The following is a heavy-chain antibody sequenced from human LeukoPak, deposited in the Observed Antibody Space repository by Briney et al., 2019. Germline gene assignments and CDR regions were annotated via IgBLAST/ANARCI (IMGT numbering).Heavy chain of an antibody. Sequence: VASVKVSCKVSGYTLTEMSIHWVRQAPGGALEWMGGFDPEDGETVYAPKFQGRVTMTEDTSEDTAYMELSSLRSEDTAVYYCTTCLNGAGQPVAIYYYGMDVWGQGTTVTVSS. D-gene: IGHD2-2*01. V-gene: IGHV1-24*01. J-gene: IGHJ6*02. CDR2: FDPEDGET. CDR1: GYTLTEMS. CDR3: TTCLNGAGQPVAIYYYGMDV.